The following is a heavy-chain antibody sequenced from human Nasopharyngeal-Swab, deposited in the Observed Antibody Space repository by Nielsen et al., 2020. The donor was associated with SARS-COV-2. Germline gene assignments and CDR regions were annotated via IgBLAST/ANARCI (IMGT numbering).Heavy chain of an antibody. V-gene: IGHV3-11*06. D-gene: IGHD1-14*01. Sequence: GESLKISCAASGFTFSDDYMSWIRQAPGKGLEWISYISATSSYTNYADSVKGRLIISKDNAKNSLYLQMNSLRAEDTAVYYCARVDHAGDYYFYMDVWGKGTTVTVSS. CDR2: ISATSSYT. J-gene: IGHJ6*03. CDR1: GFTFSDDY. CDR3: ARVDHAGDYYFYMDV.